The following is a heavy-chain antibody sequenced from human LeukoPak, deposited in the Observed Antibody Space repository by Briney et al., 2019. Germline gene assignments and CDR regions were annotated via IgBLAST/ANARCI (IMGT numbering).Heavy chain of an antibody. CDR1: GFTFSSYS. CDR3: ARDSSPITIFGVVELDP. Sequence: TGGSLRLSCAASGFTFSSYSMNWVRQAPGKGLEWVSSISSSSSYIYYAESVKGRFTISRDNAKNSLYLQMNSLRVEDTAVYYCARDSSPITIFGVVELDPWGQGTLVTVSS. J-gene: IGHJ5*02. CDR2: ISSSSSYI. V-gene: IGHV3-21*01. D-gene: IGHD3-3*01.